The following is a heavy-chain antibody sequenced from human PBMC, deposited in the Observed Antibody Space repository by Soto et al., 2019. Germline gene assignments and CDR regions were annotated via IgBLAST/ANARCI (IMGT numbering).Heavy chain of an antibody. CDR1: GDSVSSGSYY. Sequence: QVQLQESGPGLVKPSESLSLTCTVSGDSVSSGSYYWTWIRQPPGKGLEWIGYIRSSGSTEYNPSLTXXVXIXCDTSKNQFSLNLRSLTAADAAVYYCSPSLRDYFPSWGQGALVTVSS. J-gene: IGHJ4*02. CDR3: SPSLRDYFPS. D-gene: IGHD3-10*01. CDR2: IRSSGST. V-gene: IGHV4-61*01.